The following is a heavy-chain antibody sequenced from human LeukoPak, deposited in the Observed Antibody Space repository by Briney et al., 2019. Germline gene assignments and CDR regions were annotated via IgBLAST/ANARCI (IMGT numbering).Heavy chain of an antibody. CDR1: GGSFSGSY. J-gene: IGHJ6*03. CDR3: ARLLMTTTNYYYYMDV. CDR2: INHSGST. V-gene: IGHV4-34*01. Sequence: KTSETLSLTCAVYGGSFSGSYRSWIRQPPGKGLEWIGEINHSGSTNYNPSLKSRVTISVGTSKNQFSLKLSSVTAADTAVYYCARLLMTTTNYYYYMDVWGKGTTVTISS. D-gene: IGHD3-16*01.